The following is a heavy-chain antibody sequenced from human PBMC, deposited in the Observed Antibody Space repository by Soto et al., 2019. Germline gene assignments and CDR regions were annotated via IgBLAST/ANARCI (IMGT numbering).Heavy chain of an antibody. V-gene: IGHV4-34*01. Sequence: QVQLQQWGAGLLKPSETLSLTCAVYGGSFSGYYWSWIRQPPGKGLEWIGEINHSGSTNYNPSLKNRVTISIDTSKDQSSLKLSSVTAADTAVYYCARRRRIAARLGWFDPWGQGTLVTVSS. CDR1: GGSFSGYY. CDR2: INHSGST. D-gene: IGHD6-6*01. CDR3: ARRRRIAARLGWFDP. J-gene: IGHJ5*02.